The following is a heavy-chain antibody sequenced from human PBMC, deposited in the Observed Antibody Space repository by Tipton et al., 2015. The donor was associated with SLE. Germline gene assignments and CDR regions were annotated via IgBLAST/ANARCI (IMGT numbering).Heavy chain of an antibody. J-gene: IGHJ4*02. CDR2: IYYSGSN. CDR1: DYSISSSNW. V-gene: IGHV4-28*01. D-gene: IGHD5-12*01. CDR3: ARRHYSGPFDS. Sequence: TLSLTCAVSDYSISSSNWWGWIRQPPGKGLEWIGYIYYSGSNYYNPSLKSRVTMSVDTSKDQFSLKLSSVTAVDTAVYYCARRHYSGPFDSWGQGTLVTVSP.